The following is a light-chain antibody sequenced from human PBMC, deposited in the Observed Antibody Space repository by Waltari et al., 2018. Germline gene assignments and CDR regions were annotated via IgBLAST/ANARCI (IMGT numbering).Light chain of an antibody. CDR2: DAS. V-gene: IGKV1-5*01. J-gene: IGKJ1*01. Sequence: DTQLSQFPSTLAASVGDRLTITCRAREAINKWLAWYQQKPGKAPKVLIYDASTLQSGVPSRFSGSGSGTEFTLTIDSLQPDDFATYYCQQYNRFSPFGQGTNVEVK. CDR3: QQYNRFSP. CDR1: EAINKW.